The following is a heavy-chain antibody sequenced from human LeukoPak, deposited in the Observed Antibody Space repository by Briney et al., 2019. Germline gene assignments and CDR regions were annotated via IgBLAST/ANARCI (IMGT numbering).Heavy chain of an antibody. D-gene: IGHD3-10*01. CDR2: ISYDGSNK. CDR1: GFTFSSYG. CDR3: AKVGFGELLPDY. V-gene: IGHV3-30*18. Sequence: GRSLRLPCAASGFTFSSYGMHRVRQAPGKGLEWVAVISYDGSNKYYADSVKGRFTISRDNSKNTLYLQMNSLRAEDTAVYYCAKVGFGELLPDYWGQGTLVTVSS. J-gene: IGHJ4*02.